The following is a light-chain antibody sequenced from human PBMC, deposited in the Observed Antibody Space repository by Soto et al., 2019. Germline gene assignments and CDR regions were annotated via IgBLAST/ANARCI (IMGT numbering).Light chain of an antibody. V-gene: IGLV1-44*01. CDR1: RSNIGTYA. CDR2: RNH. CDR3: AAWDDSLRAVV. Sequence: QPVLTQSPSASVTPGQRVTISCSGSRSNIGTYAVNWYQQLPGAAPTLLIFRNHQRPSGVPDRFSGSKSGTSASLAISGPQSEDEADYYCAAWDDSLRAVVFGGGTKLTVL. J-gene: IGLJ2*01.